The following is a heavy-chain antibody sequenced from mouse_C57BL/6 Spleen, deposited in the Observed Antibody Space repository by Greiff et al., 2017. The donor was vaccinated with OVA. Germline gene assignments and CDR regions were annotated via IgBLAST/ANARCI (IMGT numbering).Heavy chain of an antibody. V-gene: IGHV1-55*01. CDR1: GYTFTSYW. CDR2: IYPGSGST. Sequence: QVQLQQPGAELVKPGASVKMSCKASGYTFTSYWITWVKQRPGQGLEWIGDIYPGSGSTNYNEKFKSKATLTVDTSSSTAYMQLRSLTSEDSAVYYCARDHYGSSYWYFDVWGTGTTVTVSS. CDR3: ARDHYGSSYWYFDV. D-gene: IGHD1-1*01. J-gene: IGHJ1*03.